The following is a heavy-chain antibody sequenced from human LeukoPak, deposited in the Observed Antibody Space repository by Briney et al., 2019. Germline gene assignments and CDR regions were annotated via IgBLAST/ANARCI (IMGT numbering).Heavy chain of an antibody. D-gene: IGHD3-3*01. J-gene: IGHJ3*02. Sequence: NPSETLSLTCAVYGGSFSGYYWSWIRQPPGKGLEWIGEINHSGSTNYNPSLKSRVTISVDTSKNQFSLKLTSVTAADTAVYYCARVQLPDITGAFDIWGQGTMVTVSS. CDR1: GGSFSGYY. V-gene: IGHV4-34*01. CDR2: INHSGST. CDR3: ARVQLPDITGAFDI.